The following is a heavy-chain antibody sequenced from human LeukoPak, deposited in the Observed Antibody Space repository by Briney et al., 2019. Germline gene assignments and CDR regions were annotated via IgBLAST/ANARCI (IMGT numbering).Heavy chain of an antibody. CDR2: IYYSGST. CDR3: ARHVRDGYKGGDYFDY. Sequence: SETLSLTCTVSGDSFSSFYWSWIRQPPGKGLEWIGYIYYSGSTDYNSSLKSRVTISVDTSKNQFSLKLSSVTAADTAVYYCARHVRDGYKGGDYFDYWGQGTLVTVSS. CDR1: GDSFSSFY. D-gene: IGHD5-24*01. V-gene: IGHV4-59*08. J-gene: IGHJ4*02.